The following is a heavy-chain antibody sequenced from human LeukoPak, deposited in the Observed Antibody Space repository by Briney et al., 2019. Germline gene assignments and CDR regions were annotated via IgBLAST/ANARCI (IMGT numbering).Heavy chain of an antibody. Sequence: SVKVSCKASGGTFSSYAISWVRQAPGQGLEWMGRIIPIFGTANYAQKFQGRVTITTDESTSTAYMELSSLRSEDTAVYYCAKDICPVYYYDSSGYPDPAEYFQHWGQGTLVTVSS. J-gene: IGHJ1*01. CDR1: GGTFSSYA. CDR2: IIPIFGTA. V-gene: IGHV1-69*05. CDR3: AKDICPVYYYDSSGYPDPAEYFQH. D-gene: IGHD3-22*01.